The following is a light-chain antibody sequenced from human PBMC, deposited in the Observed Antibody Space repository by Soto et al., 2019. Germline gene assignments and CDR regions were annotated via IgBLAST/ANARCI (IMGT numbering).Light chain of an antibody. V-gene: IGLV2-8*01. Sequence: QFALTQPPSASGSPGQSVTISCTGTSIDVGGYNYVSWYQQHPGKAPKLMIYEVSKRPSGVPDRFSGSKSGNTASLTVSGLQAEDEADYYCSSYAGSNKVFGTGTKVTVL. CDR1: SIDVGGYNY. J-gene: IGLJ1*01. CDR3: SSYAGSNKV. CDR2: EVS.